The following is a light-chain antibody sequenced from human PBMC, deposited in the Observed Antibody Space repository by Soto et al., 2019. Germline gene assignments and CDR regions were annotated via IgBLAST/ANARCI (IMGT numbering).Light chain of an antibody. V-gene: IGLV2-14*01. CDR1: SSDVGAYNY. J-gene: IGLJ2*01. CDR3: SSFTSSSTLV. CDR2: EVS. Sequence: QSALTQPASVSGSPGQSITISCTGTSSDVGAYNYVSWFQQYPGKAPKLLIYEVSYRPSGVSVRFSGSKSGNTASLTISGLQAEDEADFYCSSFTSSSTLVFGGGTKVTVL.